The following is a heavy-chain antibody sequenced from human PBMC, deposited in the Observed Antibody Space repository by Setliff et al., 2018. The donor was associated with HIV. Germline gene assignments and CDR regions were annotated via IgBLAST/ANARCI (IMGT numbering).Heavy chain of an antibody. CDR3: ARDSLRLPKYTTSWEYFDS. CDR1: GYPFTSHG. V-gene: IGHV1-18*01. Sequence: ASVKVSCKASGYPFTSHGISWVRQAPGQGLEWMGWISAYNGNANYVQKLQGRVTLTTDTSTTTAYMELRSLTSDDTAVYHCARDSLRLPKYTTSWEYFDSWGQGTRGTVSS. CDR2: ISAYNGNA. J-gene: IGHJ4*02. D-gene: IGHD6-6*01.